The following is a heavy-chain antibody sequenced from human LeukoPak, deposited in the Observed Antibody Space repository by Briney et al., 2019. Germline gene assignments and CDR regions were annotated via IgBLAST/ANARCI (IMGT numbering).Heavy chain of an antibody. J-gene: IGHJ4*02. D-gene: IGHD3-16*01. CDR1: GFNFTGSA. V-gene: IGHV1-58*02. CDR2: IVVGSGNT. CDR3: AAEDSWGAGLHD. Sequence: RASVKVSCKASGFNFTGSAMQWVRQARGQRLEWIGWIVVGSGNTNYAQKFQERLTITRDMSTSTAYMELNSLRSEDTAVYYCAAEDSWGAGLHDWGQGTLVTVSS.